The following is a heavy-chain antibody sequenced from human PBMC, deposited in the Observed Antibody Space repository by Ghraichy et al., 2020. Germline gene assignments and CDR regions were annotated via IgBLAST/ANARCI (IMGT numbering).Heavy chain of an antibody. D-gene: IGHD3-22*01. CDR3: ARPASGLGYDSSASRDY. V-gene: IGHV4-39*01. Sequence: SETLSLTCTVSGGSISSSSYYWGWIRQPPGKGLEWIGSIYYSGSTYYNPSLKSRVTISVDTSKNQFSLKLSSVTAADTAVYYCARPASGLGYDSSASRDYWGQGTLSPSPQ. J-gene: IGHJ4*02. CDR2: IYYSGST. CDR1: GGSISSSSYY.